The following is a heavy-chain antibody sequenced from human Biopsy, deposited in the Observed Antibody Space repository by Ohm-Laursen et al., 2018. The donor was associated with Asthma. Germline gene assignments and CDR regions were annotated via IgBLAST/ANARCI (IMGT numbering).Heavy chain of an antibody. CDR2: ISAYNGAT. CDR1: GLTLIDYG. J-gene: IGHJ4*02. Sequence: SSVKVSCKASGLTLIDYGLTWVRQAPGQGLEWLGWISAYNGATNFAQKFQGRFTMTTETSTNTAFMELRRLKSDDSAVYFCARGLGDLDSWGQGSLVIVSS. V-gene: IGHV1-18*01. CDR3: ARGLGDLDS. D-gene: IGHD2-21*02.